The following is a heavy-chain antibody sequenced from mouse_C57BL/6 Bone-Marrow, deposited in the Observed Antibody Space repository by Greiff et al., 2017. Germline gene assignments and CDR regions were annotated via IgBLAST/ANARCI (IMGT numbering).Heavy chain of an antibody. V-gene: IGHV14-2*01. CDR2: IDPEDGET. CDR1: GFNIKDYY. J-gene: IGHJ2*01. CDR3: ARESQAYYSNYEDDY. Sequence: EVKLVESGAELVKPGASVKLSCTASGFNIKDYYMHWVKQRTEQGLEWIGRIDPEDGETKYAPKFPGKATITADTSSNTAYLQLSSLTSEDTAVYYCARESQAYYSNYEDDYWGQGTTLTVSS. D-gene: IGHD2-5*01.